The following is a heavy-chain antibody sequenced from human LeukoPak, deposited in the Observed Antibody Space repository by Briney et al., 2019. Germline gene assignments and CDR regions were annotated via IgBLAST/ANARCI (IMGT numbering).Heavy chain of an antibody. CDR3: AKPTRGSGSFLIDF. D-gene: IGHD1-26*01. V-gene: IGHV3-33*06. Sequence: GGSLRLSCAASGFTFSSYGMHWARQAPGKGWEGVAVIWDEGSSKYYGDSVKGRFTITRDNSKNTLYLQMNSLRAEDTAVYYCAKPTRGSGSFLIDFWGQGTLVTVSS. CDR2: IWDEGSSK. J-gene: IGHJ4*02. CDR1: GFTFSSYG.